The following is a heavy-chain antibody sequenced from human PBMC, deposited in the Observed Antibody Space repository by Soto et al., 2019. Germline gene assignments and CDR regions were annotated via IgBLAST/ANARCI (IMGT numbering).Heavy chain of an antibody. V-gene: IGHV4-4*07. CDR3: ARELRGRPFNDY. D-gene: IGHD4-17*01. CDR2: IYTSGSTNYNPS. J-gene: IGHJ4*02. CDR1: GGSINTYY. Sequence: SETLSLTCSVSGGSINTYYWSWIRQPAGKGLEWIGRIYTSGSTNYNPSNYNPSLKSRVTMSVDTSKNQFSLKVRSVTAADTAVYYCARELRGRPFNDYWGQGTLVTVSS.